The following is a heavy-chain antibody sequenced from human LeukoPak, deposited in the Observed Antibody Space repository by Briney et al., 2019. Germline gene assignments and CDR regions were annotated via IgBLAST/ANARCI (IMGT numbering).Heavy chain of an antibody. CDR2: ISYDGPNK. J-gene: IGHJ4*02. CDR1: GFTFNSYG. Sequence: GGSLRLSCAASGFTFNSYGMHWVRQAPGKGLEWVAVISYDGPNKYYADSVKGRFTISRDNSKNTLYLQMNSLRAEDTAVYYCARAISYCSGGSCYSAEYWGQGTLVTVSS. CDR3: ARAISYCSGGSCYSAEY. V-gene: IGHV3-30*03. D-gene: IGHD2-15*01.